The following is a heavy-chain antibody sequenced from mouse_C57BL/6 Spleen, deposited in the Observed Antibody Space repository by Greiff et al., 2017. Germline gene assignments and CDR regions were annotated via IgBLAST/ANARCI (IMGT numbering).Heavy chain of an antibody. CDR1: GFSLTSYG. V-gene: IGHV2-2*01. J-gene: IGHJ1*03. CDR2: IWSGGST. D-gene: IGHD1-1*01. Sequence: VKVVESGPGLVQPSQSLSITCTVSGFSLTSYGVHWVRQSPGKGLEWLGVIWSGGSTDYNAAFISRLSISKDNSKSQVFFKMNSLQADDTAIYYCARKDYGTHWYFDVWGTGTTVTVSS. CDR3: ARKDYGTHWYFDV.